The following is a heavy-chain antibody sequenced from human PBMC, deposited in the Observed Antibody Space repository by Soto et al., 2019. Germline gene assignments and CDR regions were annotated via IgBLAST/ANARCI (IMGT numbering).Heavy chain of an antibody. V-gene: IGHV4-38-2*01. D-gene: IGHD4-17*01. CDR2: IFHSGNT. CDR3: AGGYGDYEY. Sequence: SETLSLTCDVPGYSITSAFYWGWIRQPPGKGLEWIGSIFHSGNTYYNPSLKSRVTISVDTSKNQFSLKLSSVTAADTAVYYCAGGYGDYEYWSHGALVTVSS. J-gene: IGHJ4*01. CDR1: GYSITSAFY.